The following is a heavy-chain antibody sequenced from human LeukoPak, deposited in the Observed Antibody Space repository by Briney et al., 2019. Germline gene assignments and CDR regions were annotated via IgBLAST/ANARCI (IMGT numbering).Heavy chain of an antibody. V-gene: IGHV3-23*01. CDR1: GFTFSSYA. Sequence: GGSLRLSCAASGFTFSSYAMSWVRQAPGKGLEWVSAISGSGGSTYYADSVKGRFTISRDNSKNTLYLQMNSLRAEDTAVYCCAKDPMAIAVAGTDYWGQGTLVTVSS. CDR3: AKDPMAIAVAGTDY. D-gene: IGHD6-19*01. CDR2: ISGSGGST. J-gene: IGHJ4*02.